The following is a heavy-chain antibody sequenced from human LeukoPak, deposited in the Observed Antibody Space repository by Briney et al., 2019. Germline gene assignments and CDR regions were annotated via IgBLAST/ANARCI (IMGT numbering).Heavy chain of an antibody. V-gene: IGHV3-74*01. D-gene: IGHD3-22*01. CDR2: INSDGSST. J-gene: IGHJ4*02. Sequence: GGSLRLSCAASGFTFSSYWMHWVRQAPGKGLVWVSRINSDGSSTSYADSVKGRFTISRDNARNTLYLQMNSLRAEDTAVYYCARVNYYDSSGYSNDYWGQGTLVTVSS. CDR3: ARVNYYDSSGYSNDY. CDR1: GFTFSSYW.